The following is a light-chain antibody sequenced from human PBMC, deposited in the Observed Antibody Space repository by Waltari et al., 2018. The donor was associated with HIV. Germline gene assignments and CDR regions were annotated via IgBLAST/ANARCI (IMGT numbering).Light chain of an antibody. CDR1: QSVSSN. V-gene: IGKV3-15*01. CDR2: GAS. Sequence: EVVMTQSPATTSMSPGERATLSCRASQSVSSNLAWYQQKPGQAPRLLIYGASTRATGIPARFSGSGSGTELTLTISSLQSEDFAVYYCQQYNNWPPLTFGGGTKVEIK. J-gene: IGKJ4*01. CDR3: QQYNNWPPLT.